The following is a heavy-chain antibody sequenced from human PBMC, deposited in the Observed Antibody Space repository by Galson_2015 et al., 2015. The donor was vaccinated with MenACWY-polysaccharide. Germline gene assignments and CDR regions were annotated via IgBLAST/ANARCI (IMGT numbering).Heavy chain of an antibody. CDR2: IASDGIST. CDR1: GFTFSNFD. V-gene: IGHV3-30*18. Sequence: SLRLSCAASGFTFSNFDMHWVRQAPGKVLQWVAVIASDGISTYYADSVKGRFTISRDNSKNMVYLQMNSLQTEDSALYYCAKDRKDFYGMDV. CDR3: AKDRKDFYGMDV. J-gene: IGHJ6*01.